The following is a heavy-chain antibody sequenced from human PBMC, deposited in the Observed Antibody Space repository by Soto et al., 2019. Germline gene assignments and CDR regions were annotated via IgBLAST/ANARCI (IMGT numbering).Heavy chain of an antibody. J-gene: IGHJ3*02. CDR2: IIPILGIA. CDR1: GGTFSSYT. D-gene: IGHD2-15*01. CDR3: AREGEDIVVVVAAGRAFDI. Sequence: QVQLVQSGAEVKKPGSSVKVSCKASGGTFSSYTISWVRQAPGQGLEWMGRIIPILGIANYAQKFQGRVTITADKSTSTAYMELSILRSEDTALYYCAREGEDIVVVVAAGRAFDIWGQGTMVTVSS. V-gene: IGHV1-69*08.